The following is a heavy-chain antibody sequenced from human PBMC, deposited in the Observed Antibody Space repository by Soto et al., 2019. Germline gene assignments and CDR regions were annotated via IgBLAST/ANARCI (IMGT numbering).Heavy chain of an antibody. D-gene: IGHD2-8*01. CDR1: GFTFSSHE. CDR3: ARGGVY. Sequence: GGSLRLSCEATGFTFSSHEMNWIRQTPGKRLEWIAKISGSGSTINYADSVKGRFTISRDNVQRTLHLQMDSLRVEDTGVYYCARGGVYWGRGTLVTVS. V-gene: IGHV3-48*03. J-gene: IGHJ1*01. CDR2: ISGSGSTI.